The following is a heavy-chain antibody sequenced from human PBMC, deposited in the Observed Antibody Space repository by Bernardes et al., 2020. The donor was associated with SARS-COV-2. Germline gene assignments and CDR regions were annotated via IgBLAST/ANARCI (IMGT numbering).Heavy chain of an antibody. CDR2: ISCSGGST. V-gene: IGHV3-23*01. J-gene: IGHJ4*02. Sequence: GGSLRLSCAASGFTFSSYAMSWVRQAPGKGLEWVSAISCSGGSTYYADSVKGRFTISRDNSKNTLYLQMNSLRAEDTAVYYCAKAPFYYYDSSGYYSVYWGQGTLVTVSS. D-gene: IGHD3-22*01. CDR1: GFTFSSYA. CDR3: AKAPFYYYDSSGYYSVY.